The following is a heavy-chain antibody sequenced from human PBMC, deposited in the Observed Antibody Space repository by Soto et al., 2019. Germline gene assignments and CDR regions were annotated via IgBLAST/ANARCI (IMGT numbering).Heavy chain of an antibody. CDR2: ISNSGST. CDR1: GASISSGSYY. D-gene: IGHD4-4*01. V-gene: IGHV4-31*03. CDR3: ARAVYSNHVY. J-gene: IGHJ4*02. Sequence: QVQLQESGPGLVKPSQTLSLTCTVSGASISSGSYYWSWIRQLPGKGLEWIGYISNSGSTYYNPSLKRRVTISVDTSQNQFSLRVSSVTAADTAVYYCARAVYSNHVYWGQGTLVTVSS.